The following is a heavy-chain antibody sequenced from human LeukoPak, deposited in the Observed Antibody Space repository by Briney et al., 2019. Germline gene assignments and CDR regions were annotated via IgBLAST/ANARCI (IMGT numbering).Heavy chain of an antibody. CDR1: GGSISSYY. CDR3: AREMTTVVTPANWFDP. V-gene: IGHV4-4*07. CDR2: IYTSGST. Sequence: PSETLSLTCTVSGGSISSYYWSWIRQPAGKGLEWIGRIYTSGSTNYNPSLKSRVTMSVDTSKNQFSLKLSSVTAAGTAVYYCAREMTTVVTPANWFDPWGQGTLVTVSS. J-gene: IGHJ5*02. D-gene: IGHD4-23*01.